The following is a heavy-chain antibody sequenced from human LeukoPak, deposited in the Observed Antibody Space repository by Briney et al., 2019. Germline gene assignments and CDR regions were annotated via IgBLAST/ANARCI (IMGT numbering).Heavy chain of an antibody. Sequence: PSETLSLTCTVSGGSIRRSNYYWGWIRQPPGKGLEWIGGIYYSGSTYYNPSLKSRVTISVDTSKNQFSLKLNSVTAADTAVYYCARIYSSSWFLNWFDPWGQGTLVTVSS. D-gene: IGHD6-13*01. CDR2: IYYSGST. CDR1: GGSIRRSNYY. CDR3: ARIYSSSWFLNWFDP. V-gene: IGHV4-39*07. J-gene: IGHJ5*02.